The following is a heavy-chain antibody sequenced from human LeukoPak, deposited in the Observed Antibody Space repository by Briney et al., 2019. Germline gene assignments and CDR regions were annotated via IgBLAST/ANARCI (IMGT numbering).Heavy chain of an antibody. V-gene: IGHV4-31*03. CDR1: GASFNRDDQY. CDR3: TRGLDSRKLGY. CDR2: IHPSGML. Sequence: PSETLSLTCTVSGASFNRDDQYWNWIRQSPGKSLEWIGSIHPSGMLYNNPSLESRVTMSRDTSKNQFSLNLNSVTAADTAVYFCTRGLDSRKLGYWGQGILVTVSS. J-gene: IGHJ4*02. D-gene: IGHD3-22*01.